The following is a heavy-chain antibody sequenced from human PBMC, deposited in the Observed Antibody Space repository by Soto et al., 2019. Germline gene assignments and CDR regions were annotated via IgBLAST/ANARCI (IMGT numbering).Heavy chain of an antibody. CDR3: ARGRYYFDY. J-gene: IGHJ4*02. Sequence: PXXTLSLTCTVSGGSISNYYWSWIRQPPGXXXXXXGXLXXXAHXXYRXSXXXXAKXXXXXXXNHFSLRLSSVPAADTAVYYCARGRYYFDYWGQGAMVTVYS. CDR2: LXXXAHX. V-gene: IGHV4-59*01. CDR1: GGSISNYY.